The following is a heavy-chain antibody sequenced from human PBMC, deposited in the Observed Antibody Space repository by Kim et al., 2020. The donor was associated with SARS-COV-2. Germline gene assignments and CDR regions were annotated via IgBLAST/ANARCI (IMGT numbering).Heavy chain of an antibody. V-gene: IGHV3-33*01. Sequence: GGSLRLSCAASGFTFSSYGMHWVRQAPGKGLEWVAVIWYDGSNKYYADSVKGRFTISRDNSKNTLYLQMNSLRAEDTAVYYCARAEGATAGGYYYYYGMDVWGQGTTVTVSS. CDR2: IWYDGSNK. CDR1: GFTFSSYG. CDR3: ARAEGATAGGYYYYYGMDV. J-gene: IGHJ6*02. D-gene: IGHD1-26*01.